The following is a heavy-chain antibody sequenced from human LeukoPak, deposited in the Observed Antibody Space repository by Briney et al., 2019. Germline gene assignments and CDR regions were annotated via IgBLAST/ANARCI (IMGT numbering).Heavy chain of an antibody. CDR1: GCTFSSYA. V-gene: IGHV1-69*05. CDR2: IIPIFGTA. CDR3: AIVMVYASTYYYYMDV. J-gene: IGHJ6*03. Sequence: AASVKVSCKASGCTFSSYAISWVRQAPGQGLEWMGRIIPIFGTANYAQKFQGRVTITTDESTSTAYMELSSLRSEDTAVYYCAIVMVYASTYYYYMDVWGKGTTVTVSS. D-gene: IGHD2-8*01.